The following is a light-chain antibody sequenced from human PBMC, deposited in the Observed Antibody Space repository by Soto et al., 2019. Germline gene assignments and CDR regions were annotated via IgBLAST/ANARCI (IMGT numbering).Light chain of an antibody. J-gene: IGKJ2*01. CDR1: QSVSSY. Sequence: EIVLTQSPATLSLSPGERATLSCRASQSVSSYLAWYQQKHCQAPRLLIYDASNRATGIPARFSGSGSGTDFTLTISSLEPEDFAVYYCQQRSNWPPGYTFGQGTKLEIK. V-gene: IGKV3-11*01. CDR2: DAS. CDR3: QQRSNWPPGYT.